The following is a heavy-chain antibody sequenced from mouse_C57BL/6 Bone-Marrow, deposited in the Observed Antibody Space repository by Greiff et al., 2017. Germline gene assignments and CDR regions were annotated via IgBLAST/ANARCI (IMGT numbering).Heavy chain of an antibody. J-gene: IGHJ4*01. CDR1: GFSLSTSGMG. V-gene: IGHV8-12*01. CDR2: IYCDDDK. CDR3: ARSWRLYYAMDY. Sequence: ESGPGILQSSQTLSLTCSFSGFSLSTSGMGVSWIRQPSGKGLEWLAHIYCDDDKRYNPSLKSRLTISKDTSRNQVFLKITSVDTADTATYYCARSWRLYYAMDYWGQGTSVTVSS.